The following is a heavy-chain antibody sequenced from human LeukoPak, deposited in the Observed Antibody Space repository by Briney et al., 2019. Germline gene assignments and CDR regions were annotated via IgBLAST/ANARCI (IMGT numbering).Heavy chain of an antibody. J-gene: IGHJ4*02. CDR1: GYTFTSYY. D-gene: IGHD2-2*01. V-gene: IGHV1-46*01. CDR3: ARSLYCSSTSCYLPDY. CDR2: INPSGGST. Sequence: ASVKVSCKASGYTFTSYYMHWVRQAPGQGLEWMGIINPSGGSTSYAQKFQGRVTMTRDTSTSTVYMELSSPRSEDTAVYYCARSLYCSSTSCYLPDYWGQGTLVTVSS.